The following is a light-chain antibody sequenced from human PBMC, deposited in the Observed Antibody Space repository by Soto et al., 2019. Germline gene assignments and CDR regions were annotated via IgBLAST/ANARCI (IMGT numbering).Light chain of an antibody. CDR1: QDISNY. CDR3: QQYDNPALT. Sequence: DIQMTQSPSSLSVFVGDRVTITCQASQDISNYLNWYQQKPGKAPKLLIYDASNLETGVPSRFSGSGSGTDFTFTISSLQPEDIATYYCQQYDNPALTFGGGTKVEIK. V-gene: IGKV1-33*01. CDR2: DAS. J-gene: IGKJ4*01.